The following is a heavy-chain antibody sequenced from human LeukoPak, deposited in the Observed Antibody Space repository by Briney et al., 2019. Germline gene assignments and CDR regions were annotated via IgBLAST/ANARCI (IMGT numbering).Heavy chain of an antibody. Sequence: GGSLRLSCAASGFAFSDYYMSWIRQAPGKGLEWVSYISFSGSTIYCADSVKGRFTISRDNAKNSLYLQMNSLRTEDTAVYYCARDNGDYYYDSSGYHYFDYWGQGTLVTVSS. V-gene: IGHV3-11*01. CDR3: ARDNGDYYYDSSGYHYFDY. CDR2: ISFSGSTI. D-gene: IGHD3-22*01. J-gene: IGHJ4*02. CDR1: GFAFSDYY.